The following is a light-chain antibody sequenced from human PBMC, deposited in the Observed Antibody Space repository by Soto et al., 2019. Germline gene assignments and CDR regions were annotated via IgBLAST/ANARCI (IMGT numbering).Light chain of an antibody. Sequence: QSALTQPPSASGSPGQSVTISCTGTSSDVGAYNYVSWYQQHPGKAPKLMIYEVTRRPSGVPDRFSGSKSGNTASLTVSGLQAEDEADCYCSSYAGNNNLIFGGGTKVTVL. CDR2: EVT. V-gene: IGLV2-8*01. CDR1: SSDVGAYNY. CDR3: SSYAGNNNLI. J-gene: IGLJ2*01.